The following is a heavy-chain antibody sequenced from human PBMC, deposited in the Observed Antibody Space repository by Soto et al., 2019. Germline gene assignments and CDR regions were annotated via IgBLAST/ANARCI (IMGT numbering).Heavy chain of an antibody. CDR1: GGSISSYY. Sequence: SETLSLTCTVSGGSISSYYWSWIRQPPGKGLEWIGYIYYSGSTNYNPSLKSRVTISVDTSKNQFSLKLSSVTAADTAVYYCARGSHYYYYYMDVWGKGTTVTVSS. V-gene: IGHV4-59*01. CDR3: ARGSHYYYYYMDV. CDR2: IYYSGST. D-gene: IGHD3-10*01. J-gene: IGHJ6*03.